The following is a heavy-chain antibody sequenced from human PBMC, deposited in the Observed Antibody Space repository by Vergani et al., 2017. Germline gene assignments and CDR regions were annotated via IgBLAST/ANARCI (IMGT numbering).Heavy chain of an antibody. CDR2: ISAYNGNT. V-gene: IGHV1-18*04. Sequence: QVQLVQSGAEVKKPGASVKVSCKASGYTFTSYGISWVRQAPGQGLEWMGWISAYNGNTNYAQKLQGRVTMTTDTSTSTAYMELRSLRSDDTAVYYCARGPGPEFLVWGSYRQPYFDYWGQGTLVTVSS. CDR1: GYTFTSYG. D-gene: IGHD3-16*02. CDR3: ARGPGPEFLVWGSYRQPYFDY. J-gene: IGHJ4*02.